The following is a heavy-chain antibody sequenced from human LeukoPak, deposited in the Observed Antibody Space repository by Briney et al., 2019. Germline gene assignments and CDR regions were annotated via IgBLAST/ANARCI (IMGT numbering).Heavy chain of an antibody. CDR2: ISGRGGST. V-gene: IGHV3-23*01. CDR1: GFTFSSYG. J-gene: IGHJ6*03. Sequence: GGTLRLSCAASGFTFSSYGMNWVRQAPGKGLEWVSGISGRGGSTDYADSVKGRFTISRDNSKNTLYLQMNSLSAEDTAVYYCAKDGWVTKILYYMDVWGKGTTVTISS. CDR3: AKDGWVTKILYYMDV. D-gene: IGHD2-15*01.